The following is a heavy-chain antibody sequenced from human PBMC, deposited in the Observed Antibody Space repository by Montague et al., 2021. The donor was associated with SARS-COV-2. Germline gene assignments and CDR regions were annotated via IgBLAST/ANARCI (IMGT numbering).Heavy chain of an antibody. CDR1: GFSLSTSGVG. D-gene: IGHD3-22*01. CDR2: IYWDGDK. Sequence: PALVKPTQTLTLTCTFSGFSLSTSGVGVGWIRQPPGKALEWLALIYWDGDKRYSPSLKSRLTITKDTSKNQVVLTMTNMDPVDTATYYCAHRRPLYYYDSSLSTFDYWGQGTLVTVSS. J-gene: IGHJ4*02. V-gene: IGHV2-5*02. CDR3: AHRRPLYYYDSSLSTFDY.